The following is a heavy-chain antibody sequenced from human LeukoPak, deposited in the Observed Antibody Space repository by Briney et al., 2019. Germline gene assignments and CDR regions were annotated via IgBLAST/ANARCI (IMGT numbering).Heavy chain of an antibody. V-gene: IGHV3-48*01. D-gene: IGHD6-19*01. CDR2: ISTSSSTI. CDR1: GFTFSSYS. CDR3: AKGLWYSSGWCYDY. Sequence: GGSLRLSCAASGFTFSSYSMNWVRQAPGKGLEWVSYISTSSSTIYYADSVKGRFTISRDNSKNTLYLQMNSLRAEDTAVYYCAKGLWYSSGWCYDYWGQGTLVTVSS. J-gene: IGHJ4*02.